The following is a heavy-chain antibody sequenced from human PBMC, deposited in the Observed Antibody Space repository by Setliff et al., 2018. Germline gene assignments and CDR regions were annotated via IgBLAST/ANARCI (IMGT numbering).Heavy chain of an antibody. D-gene: IGHD5-18*01. Sequence: TSETLSLTCTVSGGSISSGDYYWSWIRQPPGKGLEWIGSIYFTGNTYYNPSLKSRVTVSVDTSRNQFSLTLNSVTAGDTAVYYCARVKVDTAWGDGFDVWGQGTLVTVSS. CDR2: IYFTGNT. J-gene: IGHJ3*01. V-gene: IGHV4-39*07. CDR3: ARVKVDTAWGDGFDV. CDR1: GGSISSGDYY.